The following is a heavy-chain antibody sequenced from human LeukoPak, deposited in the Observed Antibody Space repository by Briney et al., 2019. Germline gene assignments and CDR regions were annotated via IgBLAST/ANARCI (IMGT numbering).Heavy chain of an antibody. J-gene: IGHJ4*02. D-gene: IGHD3-3*01. V-gene: IGHV3-23*01. CDR1: GFTFSSYA. CDR2: ISGSGGTT. Sequence: PGGSLRLSCAASGFTFSSYAMSWVRQAPGKGLEWVSVISGSGGTTYYADSVKGRFTISRDNSKNTLYLQMNSLRAEDTAVYYCARASYYDFWSGYFYFDYWGQGTLVTVSS. CDR3: ARASYYDFWSGYFYFDY.